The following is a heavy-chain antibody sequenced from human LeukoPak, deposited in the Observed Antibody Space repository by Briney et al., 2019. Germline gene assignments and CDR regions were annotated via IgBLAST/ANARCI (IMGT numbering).Heavy chain of an antibody. Sequence: PSETLSLTCAVSGYSISSGYYWGWIRQPPGKGLEWIGSIYHSGSTYYNPPLKSRVTISVDTSKNQFSLKLSSVTAADTAVYYCARRPLNLYFDYWGQGTLVTVSS. CDR1: GYSISSGYY. CDR3: ARRPLNLYFDY. CDR2: IYHSGST. J-gene: IGHJ4*02. V-gene: IGHV4-38-2*01. D-gene: IGHD6-6*01.